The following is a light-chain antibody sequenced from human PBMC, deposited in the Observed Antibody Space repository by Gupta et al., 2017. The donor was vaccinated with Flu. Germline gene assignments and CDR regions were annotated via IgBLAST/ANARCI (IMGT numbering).Light chain of an antibody. V-gene: IGKV3-15*01. J-gene: IGKJ4*01. CDR1: QSVSTK. CDR3: QHHKECPVT. CDR2: AAS. Sequence: PATLSVSPGERATLSCRASQSVSTKLAWYQQKPGQAPRLLMYAASTRATGVPARFSGSGSGTEFTLTISSLQSEEFVVYYCQHHKECPVTFGRGTKVEIK.